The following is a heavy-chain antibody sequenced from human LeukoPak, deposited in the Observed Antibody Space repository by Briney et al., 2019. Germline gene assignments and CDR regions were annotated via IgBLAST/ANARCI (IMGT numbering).Heavy chain of an antibody. V-gene: IGHV3-74*01. D-gene: IGHD3-3*01. J-gene: IGHJ4*02. CDR2: INSDGSSI. CDR1: GFTFSSYW. Sequence: GGSLRLSCTASGFTFSSYWMHWVRQAPGKGLVWVSRINSDGSSISYADSVKGRFTISRDNAKNTLYLQMNSLGAEDTAVYYCPTGSYSVFWEAYYKYHFAYWGQGTRVTVPS. CDR3: PTGSYSVFWEAYYKYHFAY.